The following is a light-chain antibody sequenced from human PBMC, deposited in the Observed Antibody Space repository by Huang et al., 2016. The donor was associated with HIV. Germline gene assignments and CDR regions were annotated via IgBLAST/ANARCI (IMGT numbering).Light chain of an antibody. CDR3: QQRSNWPT. V-gene: IGKV3-11*01. Sequence: PGERATLSCRASQSVSSYLAWYQQKPGQAPRLLIYDASNRATGIPARFSGSGSGTDFTLTISSLEPEDFAVYYCQQRSNWPTFGGGTKVEIK. CDR2: DAS. CDR1: QSVSSY. J-gene: IGKJ4*01.